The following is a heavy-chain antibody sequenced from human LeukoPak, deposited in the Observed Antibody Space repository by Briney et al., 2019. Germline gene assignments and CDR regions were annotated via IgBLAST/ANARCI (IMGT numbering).Heavy chain of an antibody. CDR3: ARGQRRLQDY. CDR1: GGSVSSDRYF. CDR2: IYYSGST. Sequence: SETLSLTCTVSGGSVSSDRYFWTWIRQPPGKGLGWIGYIYYSGSTNYNPSLKSRVTISLDTSKSQISLKLSSVTAADTAVYFCARGQRRLQDYWGQGTLVAVSS. J-gene: IGHJ4*02. V-gene: IGHV4-61*01.